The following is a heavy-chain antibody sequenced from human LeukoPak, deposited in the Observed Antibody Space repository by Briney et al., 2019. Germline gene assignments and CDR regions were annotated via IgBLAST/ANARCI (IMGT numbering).Heavy chain of an antibody. J-gene: IGHJ4*02. CDR1: GFTFSSYA. CDR3: AKDFFSSGWYGYPTSDY. V-gene: IGHV3-30*04. CDR2: ISYDGSNK. Sequence: GGSLRLSCAASGFTFSSYAMHWVRQAPGKGLEWVAVISYDGSNKYYADSVKGRFTISRDNSKNTLYLQMNSLRAEDTAVYYCAKDFFSSGWYGYPTSDYWGQGTLVTVSS. D-gene: IGHD6-19*01.